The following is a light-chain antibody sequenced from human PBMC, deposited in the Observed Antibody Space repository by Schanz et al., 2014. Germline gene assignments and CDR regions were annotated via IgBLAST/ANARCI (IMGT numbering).Light chain of an antibody. CDR3: QQDNSFPWT. CDR2: GAS. Sequence: DIQMTQSPSSLSASVGDRVTITCRASQSISSYLNWYQQKPGKAPKLLIYGASTLVSGVPSRFSGSGSATDFTLTISSLQPEDFATYYCQQDNSFPWTFGQGTKV. CDR1: QSISSY. V-gene: IGKV1-39*01. J-gene: IGKJ1*01.